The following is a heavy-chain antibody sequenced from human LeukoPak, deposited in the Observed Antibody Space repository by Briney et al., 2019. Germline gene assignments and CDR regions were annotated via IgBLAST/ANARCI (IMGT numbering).Heavy chain of an antibody. J-gene: IGHJ4*02. Sequence: SETLSLTCTVSGGSISSSSYSWGWIRQPPGKGLEWIGSIYYSGSTYYNPSLKSRVTISVDTSKNQFSLKLSSVTAADTAVYYCARQEGYSYGHFDYWGQGTLVTVSS. CDR3: ARQEGYSYGHFDY. D-gene: IGHD5-18*01. CDR2: IYYSGST. V-gene: IGHV4-39*01. CDR1: GGSISSSSYS.